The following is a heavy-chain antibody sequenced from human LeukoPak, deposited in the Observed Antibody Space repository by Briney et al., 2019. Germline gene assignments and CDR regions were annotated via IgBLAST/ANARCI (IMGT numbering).Heavy chain of an antibody. Sequence: PGGSLRLSCAASGFTFSTYWMNWVRQAPGKGLEWVADIKPDGSHVSYVDSVKGRFSFSRDNAQNSLYLQVSSLRAEDTAIYYCAREGRLLGAFDVWGQGTMVTVSS. V-gene: IGHV3-7*01. CDR2: IKPDGSHV. J-gene: IGHJ3*01. CDR1: GFTFSTYW. CDR3: AREGRLLGAFDV.